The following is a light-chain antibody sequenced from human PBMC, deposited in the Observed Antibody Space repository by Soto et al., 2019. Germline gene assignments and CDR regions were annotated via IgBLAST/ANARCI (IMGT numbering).Light chain of an antibody. J-gene: IGLJ3*02. CDR3: SSYAGSNNVL. Sequence: QSALTQPHSASGSPGQSVTISCTGTSSDVGGYNYVSWYQHHPGKAPKLMIYGVNKRPSGVPDRFSGSKSGNTASLTVSGLQDEDEADYYCSSYAGSNNVLFGGGTKLTVL. CDR1: SSDVGGYNY. CDR2: GVN. V-gene: IGLV2-8*01.